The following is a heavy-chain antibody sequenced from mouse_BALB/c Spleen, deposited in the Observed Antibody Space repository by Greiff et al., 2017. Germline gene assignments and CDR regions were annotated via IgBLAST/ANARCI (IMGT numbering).Heavy chain of an antibody. D-gene: IGHD2-14*01. V-gene: IGHV5-4*02. J-gene: IGHJ4*01. Sequence: EVQGVESGGGLVKPGGSLKLSCAASGFTFSDYYMYWVRQTPEKRLEWVATISDGGSYTYYPDSVKGRFTISRDNAKNNLYLQMSSLKSEDTAMYYCARAYRYDGDYYAMDYWGQGTSVTVSS. CDR3: ARAYRYDGDYYAMDY. CDR1: GFTFSDYY. CDR2: ISDGGSYT.